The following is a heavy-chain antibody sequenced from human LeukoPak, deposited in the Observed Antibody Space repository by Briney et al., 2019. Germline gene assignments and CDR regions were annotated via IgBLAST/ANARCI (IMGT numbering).Heavy chain of an antibody. CDR2: ISYDGSDK. D-gene: IGHD5-12*01. Sequence: GGSLRLSRAASGFTFSSYAMYWVRQAPGKGLEWVAVISYDGSDKFYADSVKGRFTTSRDSSKNTLYLQMNSLRPEDTAVYYCARARPSMWIDYWGQGTLVTVSS. J-gene: IGHJ4*02. V-gene: IGHV3-30*04. CDR1: GFTFSSYA. CDR3: ARARPSMWIDY.